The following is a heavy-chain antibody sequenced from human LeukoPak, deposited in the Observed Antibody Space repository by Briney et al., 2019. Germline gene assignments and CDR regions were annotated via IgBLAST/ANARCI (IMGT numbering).Heavy chain of an antibody. Sequence: GESLKISCKGSGYSFTNYWIGWVRQMPGKGLEWMGIIYPGDSATRYSPSFQGQVTISADKSIATAYLQWSSLKASDTAMYYCARPVEMATSPFDYWGQGTLVTVSS. J-gene: IGHJ4*02. CDR3: ARPVEMATSPFDY. CDR1: GYSFTNYW. CDR2: IYPGDSAT. D-gene: IGHD5-24*01. V-gene: IGHV5-51*01.